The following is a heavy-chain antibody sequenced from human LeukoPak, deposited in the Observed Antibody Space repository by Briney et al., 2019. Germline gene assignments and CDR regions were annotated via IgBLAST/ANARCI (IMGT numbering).Heavy chain of an antibody. CDR3: ARGPYGPYYHYYIDV. V-gene: IGHV4-59*01. J-gene: IGHJ6*03. CDR2: IYYSGRT. CDR1: NGSISSYY. D-gene: IGHD3-10*01. Sequence: SETLSLTCTVSNGSISSYYWSWIPQPPGKGLEWIGYIYYSGRTNYNPSLKSRVTISVETTNNHFFLKMASLTAADTAVYYCARGPYGPYYHYYIDVWGKGTAITVSS.